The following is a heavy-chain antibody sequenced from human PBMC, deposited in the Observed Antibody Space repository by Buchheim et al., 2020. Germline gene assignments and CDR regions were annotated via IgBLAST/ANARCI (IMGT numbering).Heavy chain of an antibody. Sequence: EVQLVESGGGLVQPGGSLRLSCAASGFTFSSYEMNWVRQAPGKGLEWVSYISSSGGSIYYADSPKGRFTISRDNAKNSLYLQMNSLRAEDTAIYYCARDLNYYDSSGPDAFDIWGQGT. J-gene: IGHJ3*02. CDR2: ISSSGGSI. CDR3: ARDLNYYDSSGPDAFDI. CDR1: GFTFSSYE. V-gene: IGHV3-48*03. D-gene: IGHD3-22*01.